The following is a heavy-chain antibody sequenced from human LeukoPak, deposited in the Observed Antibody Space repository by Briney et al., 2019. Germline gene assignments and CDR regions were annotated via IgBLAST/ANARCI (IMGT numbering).Heavy chain of an antibody. V-gene: IGHV4-39*01. CDR2: IYYSGNT. Sequence: PSETLSLTCTVSGGSISSSSYYWGWIRQPPGKGLEWIGSIYYSGNTYYNASLKSQVSISIDTSKNQFSLRLTSVTAADTAVYFCARQTGSGLFILPGGEGTQVTVSS. J-gene: IGHJ4*02. CDR1: GGSISSSSYY. CDR3: ARQTGSGLFILP. D-gene: IGHD3/OR15-3a*01.